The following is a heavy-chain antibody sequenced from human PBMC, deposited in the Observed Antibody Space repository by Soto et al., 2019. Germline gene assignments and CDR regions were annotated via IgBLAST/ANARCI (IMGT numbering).Heavy chain of an antibody. V-gene: IGHV4-59*01. J-gene: IGHJ4*02. CDR3: AREEDSGYVDY. CDR2: IYYSGST. D-gene: IGHD1-26*01. Sequence: QVQLQESGPGLVKPSETLSLTCTVSGGSISRYYWSWIRQPPGKGLEWIGYIYYSGSTNYNPSLKSRVTISVDTSKNQFSLKLSSVTAADTAVYYCAREEDSGYVDYWGQGTLVTVSS. CDR1: GGSISRYY.